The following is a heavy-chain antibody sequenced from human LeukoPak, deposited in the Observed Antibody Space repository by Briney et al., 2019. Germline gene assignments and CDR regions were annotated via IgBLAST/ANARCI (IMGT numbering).Heavy chain of an antibody. CDR3: AKDKFGAAAGPPDY. J-gene: IGHJ4*02. D-gene: IGHD6-13*01. CDR2: ISSSSSYI. V-gene: IGHV3-21*01. Sequence: GGSLRLSCAASGFTFSSYSMNWVRQAPGKGLEWVSSISSSSSYIYYADSVKGRFTISRDNAKNSLYLQMNSPRAEDTAVYYCAKDKFGAAAGPPDYWGQGTLVTVSS. CDR1: GFTFSSYS.